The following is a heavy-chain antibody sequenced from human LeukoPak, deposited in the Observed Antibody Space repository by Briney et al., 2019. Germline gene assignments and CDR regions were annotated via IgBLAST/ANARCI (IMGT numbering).Heavy chain of an antibody. CDR2: VSGSGGDT. CDR1: GFTFTTNA. V-gene: IGHV3-23*01. CDR3: AKDLKNVLRYFDPIVDYYGMDV. Sequence: GGSLRLSCAASGFTFTTNAMSWVRQAPGKGLEWVSAVSGSGGDTYYAGSVKGRFTISRDNSKNTLYLQMNSLRAEDTAVYYCAKDLKNVLRYFDPIVDYYGMDVWGQGTTVTVSS. J-gene: IGHJ6*02. D-gene: IGHD3-9*01.